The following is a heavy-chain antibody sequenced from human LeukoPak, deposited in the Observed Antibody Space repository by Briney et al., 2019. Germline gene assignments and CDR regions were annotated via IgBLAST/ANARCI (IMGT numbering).Heavy chain of an antibody. V-gene: IGHV4-39*01. CDR1: GGSISSSSYY. J-gene: IGHJ2*01. CDR2: IYYSGST. D-gene: IGHD3-10*01. CDR3: ARHWNYGSGSRDWYFDL. Sequence: SETLSLTCTVSGGSISSSSYYWGWIRQPPGKGLEWIGSIYYSGSTYYNPSLKSRVTISVDTSKNQFSLKLSSVTAADTAVYYCARHWNYGSGSRDWYFDLWGRGTLVTVSS.